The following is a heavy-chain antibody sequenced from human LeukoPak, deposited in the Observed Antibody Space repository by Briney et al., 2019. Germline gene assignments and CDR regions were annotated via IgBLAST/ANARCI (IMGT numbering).Heavy chain of an antibody. Sequence: GGSLRLSCAASEFSVGSNYMNWVRQAPGKGLEWVSSISSSSSYIYYADSVKGRFTISRDNAKNSLYLQMNSLRAEDTAVYYCARGREIAAAGTSDWGQGTLVTVSS. V-gene: IGHV3-21*01. J-gene: IGHJ4*02. CDR1: EFSVGSNY. CDR2: ISSSSSYI. D-gene: IGHD6-13*01. CDR3: ARGREIAAAGTSD.